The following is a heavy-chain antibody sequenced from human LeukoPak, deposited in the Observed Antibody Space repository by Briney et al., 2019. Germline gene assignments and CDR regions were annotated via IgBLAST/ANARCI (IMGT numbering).Heavy chain of an antibody. CDR1: GFTFNGYW. V-gene: IGHV3-7*01. D-gene: IGHD3-3*01. CDR2: IKQDGSEK. Sequence: PGGSLRLSCAASGFTFNGYWMSWVRQAPGKGLEWVANIKQDGSEKYYVDSVRGRLTISRDNAENSLFLQMNRLRVEDTAVYYCTRDFGQSSYYFDFWGQGTLVTVSS. J-gene: IGHJ4*02. CDR3: TRDFGQSSYYFDF.